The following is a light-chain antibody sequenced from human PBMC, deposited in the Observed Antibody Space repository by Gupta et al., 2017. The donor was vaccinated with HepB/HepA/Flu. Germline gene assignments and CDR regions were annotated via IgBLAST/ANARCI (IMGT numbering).Light chain of an antibody. V-gene: IGKV3-20*01. J-gene: IGKJ1*01. Sequence: EIVLTQSPGTLSLSPGERATLSCRASQSIINNYLAWYQQKPGQAPRLLLYGISARATGIPDRFSGSGSATDFTLTISRLEPDDFAVYYCQQYGGSRPGGTFGQGTKVEVK. CDR3: QQYGGSRPGGT. CDR2: GIS. CDR1: QSIINNY.